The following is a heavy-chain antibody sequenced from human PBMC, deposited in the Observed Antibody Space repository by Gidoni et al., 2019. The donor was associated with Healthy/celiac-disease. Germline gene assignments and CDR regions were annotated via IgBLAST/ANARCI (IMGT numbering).Heavy chain of an antibody. CDR3: AKAPYYYDSSGYYDY. D-gene: IGHD3-22*01. J-gene: IGHJ4*02. Sequence: EVQLLESGGGLVQPGGSLRLSCAASGFTFSSYAMSWVRQAPGKGLEWVAAISGSGGSTYYADSVKGRFTISRDNSKNTLYLQMNSLRAEDTAVYYCAKAPYYYDSSGYYDYWGQGTLVTVSS. CDR2: ISGSGGST. CDR1: GFTFSSYA. V-gene: IGHV3-23*01.